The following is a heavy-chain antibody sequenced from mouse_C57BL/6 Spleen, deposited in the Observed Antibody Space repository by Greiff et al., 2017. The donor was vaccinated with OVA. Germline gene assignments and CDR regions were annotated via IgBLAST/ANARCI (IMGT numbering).Heavy chain of an antibody. V-gene: IGHV1-26*01. CDR2: INPNNGGT. CDR1: GYTFTDYY. CDR3: ASFYYDYLYYFDY. J-gene: IGHJ2*01. Sequence: VQLQQSGPELVKPGASVKISCKASGYTFTDYYMNWVKQSHGKSLEWIGDINPNNGGTSYNQKFKGKATLTVDKSSSTAYMELRSLTSEDSAVYYCASFYYDYLYYFDYWGQGTTLTVSS. D-gene: IGHD2-4*01.